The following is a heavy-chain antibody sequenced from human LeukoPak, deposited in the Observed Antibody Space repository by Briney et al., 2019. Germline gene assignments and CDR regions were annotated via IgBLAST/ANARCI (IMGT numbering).Heavy chain of an antibody. V-gene: IGHV1-2*02. CDR2: INPNSGGT. CDR3: ARFGVVVHPYYFDY. CDR1: GYTFTGYY. J-gene: IGHJ4*02. D-gene: IGHD3-3*01. Sequence: ASVKVSCKASGYTFTGYYMHWVRHAPGQGLEWMGWINPNSGGTNYAQKFQGRVTMTRDTSISTAYMELSRLRSDDTAVYYCARFGVVVHPYYFDYRGQGTLVTVSS.